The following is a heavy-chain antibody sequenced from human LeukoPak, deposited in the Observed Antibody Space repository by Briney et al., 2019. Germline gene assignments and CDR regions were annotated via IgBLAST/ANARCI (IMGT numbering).Heavy chain of an antibody. V-gene: IGHV3-23*01. CDR1: GFTFSSYA. D-gene: IGHD3-9*01. CDR3: PKTRYDILTGYSFDY. J-gene: IGHJ4*02. CDR2: ISGSGGST. Sequence: PGGSLRLYCAASGFTFSSYAMSWVRQAPGKGLEWVSAISGSGGSTYYADSVKGRFTISRDNSKNTLYLQMNSLRAEDMAVFFKPKTRYDILTGYSFDYWGQGTLVTVSS.